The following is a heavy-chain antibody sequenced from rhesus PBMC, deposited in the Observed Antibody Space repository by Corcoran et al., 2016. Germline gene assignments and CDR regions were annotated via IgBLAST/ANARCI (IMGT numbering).Heavy chain of an antibody. CDR2: IYGSSRRT. CDR1: GGSISSGYD. D-gene: IGHD6-25*01. V-gene: IGHV4-76*01. Sequence: QVQLQESGPGVVKPSETLSLTCAVSGGSISSGYDWSWIRKPPGKGLEWFGYIYGSSRRTNYHPSLKNLVSISKDASKNQFALKLRSVTAAATAVYYCARDRNSGSSTDYFAYWGQGVLVTVSS. CDR3: ARDRNSGSSTDYFAY. J-gene: IGHJ4*01.